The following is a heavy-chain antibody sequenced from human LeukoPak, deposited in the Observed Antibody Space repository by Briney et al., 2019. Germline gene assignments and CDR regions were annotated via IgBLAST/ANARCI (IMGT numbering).Heavy chain of an antibody. Sequence: GGSLRLSCTASGFTFSDYYMSWIRQAPGKGLEWVSYISSSGSTIYYADSVKGRFTISRNNAKNSLYLQMNSLRAEDTAVYYCARDLSLLGGYSYGYADYWGQGTLVTVSS. CDR3: ARDLSLLGGYSYGYADY. CDR1: GFTFSDYY. D-gene: IGHD5-18*01. J-gene: IGHJ4*02. CDR2: ISSSGSTI. V-gene: IGHV3-11*01.